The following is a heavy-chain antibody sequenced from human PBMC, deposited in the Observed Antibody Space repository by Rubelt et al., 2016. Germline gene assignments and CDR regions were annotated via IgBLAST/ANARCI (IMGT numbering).Heavy chain of an antibody. D-gene: IGHD3-22*01. Sequence: QVQLQESGPGLVKPSETLSLTCTVSGYSISSGYYWGWIRQPPGKGLEWIGSIYQSGSTYYNPSLKSRVTISVDTSKNQFSRQLTSVPAAVTAVYFCATESPEWYYSDNRGHTPIDYWGRGTLVTVNS. CDR2: IYQSGST. V-gene: IGHV4-38-2*02. J-gene: IGHJ4*02. CDR3: ATESPEWYYSDNRGHTPIDY. CDR1: GYSISSGYY.